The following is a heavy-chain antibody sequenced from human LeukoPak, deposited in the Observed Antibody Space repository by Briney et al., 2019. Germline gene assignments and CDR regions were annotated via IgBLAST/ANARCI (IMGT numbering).Heavy chain of an antibody. V-gene: IGHV4-34*01. Sequence: KPSETLSLTCAVYGGSFSGYYWSWIRQPPGKGLEWIGEINHSGSTNCNPSLKSRVTISVDTSKNQFSLKLSSVTAADTAVYYCARVPNLPYYYDSRTAFDIWGQGTMVTVSS. D-gene: IGHD3-22*01. J-gene: IGHJ3*02. CDR3: ARVPNLPYYYDSRTAFDI. CDR1: GGSFSGYY. CDR2: INHSGST.